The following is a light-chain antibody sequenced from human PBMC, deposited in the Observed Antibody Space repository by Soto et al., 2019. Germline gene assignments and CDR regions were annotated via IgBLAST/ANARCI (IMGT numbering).Light chain of an antibody. CDR3: SSYGGNNNYVI. CDR1: SSDIGAYNY. CDR2: EVT. J-gene: IGLJ2*01. V-gene: IGLV2-8*01. Sequence: QSALTQPPSASGSPGQSVTISCSGTSSDIGAYNYVSWYQQHPGKAPKLLISEVTKRPSGVPDRFSGSKSGNTASLNVSGLQGDDEADYYCSSYGGNNNYVIFGGGTKLTVL.